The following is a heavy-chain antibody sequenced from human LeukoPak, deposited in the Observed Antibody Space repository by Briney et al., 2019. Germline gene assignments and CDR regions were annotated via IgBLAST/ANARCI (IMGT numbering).Heavy chain of an antibody. D-gene: IGHD3-10*01. Sequence: GGSLRLSCAASGFTFSSYAMHWVRQALGKGLEWVAVISYDGSNKYYADSVKGRFTISRDNSKNTLYLQMNSLRAEDTAVYYCARDRGYYGSGHYYYYGMDVWGQGTTVTVSS. CDR2: ISYDGSNK. CDR3: ARDRGYYGSGHYYYYGMDV. CDR1: GFTFSSYA. V-gene: IGHV3-30-3*01. J-gene: IGHJ6*02.